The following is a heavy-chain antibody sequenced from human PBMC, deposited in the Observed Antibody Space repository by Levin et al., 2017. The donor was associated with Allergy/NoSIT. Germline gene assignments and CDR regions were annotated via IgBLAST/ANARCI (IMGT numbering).Heavy chain of an antibody. V-gene: IGHV4-59*01. D-gene: IGHD3-10*01. Sequence: SETLSLTCTVSGGSIGSYYWTWIRQPPGKGLEWIGYIYNSRNTNYNASLKSRVTISVDTSKNQFSLKLSSVTAADTAVYYCARLGSGGWFGDCWGQGTLVTVSS. CDR3: ARLGSGGWFGDC. CDR1: GGSIGSYY. CDR2: IYNSRNT. J-gene: IGHJ4*02.